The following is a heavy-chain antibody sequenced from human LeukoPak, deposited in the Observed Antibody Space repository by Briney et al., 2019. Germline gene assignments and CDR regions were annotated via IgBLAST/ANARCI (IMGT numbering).Heavy chain of an antibody. Sequence: GSLRLSCAASGFTFSSYGMHWVRQAPGKGLEWVAVISYDGSNKYYADSVKGRITISRDNSKNTLYLQMNSLRAEYTAVYYCAKDPFTSGANWFDPWGQGTLVTVSS. J-gene: IGHJ5*02. CDR2: ISYDGSNK. CDR1: GFTFSSYG. CDR3: AKDPFTSGANWFDP. V-gene: IGHV3-30*18. D-gene: IGHD1-26*01.